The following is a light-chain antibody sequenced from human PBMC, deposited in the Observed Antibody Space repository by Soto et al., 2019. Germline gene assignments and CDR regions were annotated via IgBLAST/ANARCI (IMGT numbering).Light chain of an antibody. CDR1: SSDVGGYNY. Sequence: QSALTQPPSVSGSPGQSIAISCTGTSSDVGGYNYVSWYQQHPGKAPELLIDDVSNRPSGVSNRFSGSKSGNTASLAISGLQAEDEADFYCSSYTSSGSYVFATGTKLTVL. J-gene: IGLJ1*01. CDR3: SSYTSSGSYV. CDR2: DVS. V-gene: IGLV2-14*03.